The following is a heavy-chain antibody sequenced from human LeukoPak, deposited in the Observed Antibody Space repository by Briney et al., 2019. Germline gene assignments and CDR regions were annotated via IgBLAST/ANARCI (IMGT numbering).Heavy chain of an antibody. V-gene: IGHV1-69*06. J-gene: IGHJ6*03. CDR2: IIPIFGTA. Sequence: ASVKVSCKASGGTFSSYAISWVRQAPGQGLEWMGGIIPIFGTANYAQKFQGRVTITADKSTSTVYMELSSLRSEDTAVYYCARGPYGDYFYYYYYYMDVWGKGTTVTVSS. CDR1: GGTFSSYA. D-gene: IGHD4-17*01. CDR3: ARGPYGDYFYYYYYYMDV.